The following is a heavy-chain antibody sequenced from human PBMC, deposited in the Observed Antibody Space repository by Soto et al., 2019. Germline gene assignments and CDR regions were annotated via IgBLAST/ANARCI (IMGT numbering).Heavy chain of an antibody. CDR3: ATSNWFDP. CDR1: GCSISSRGYY. V-gene: IGHV4-39*01. J-gene: IGHJ5*02. CDR2: IYYSGST. Sequence: PSETLSLTCTVSGCSISSRGYYWGWIRQPPGKGLEWIGTIYYSGSTYYNPSLKSRVTISVDTSKNQFSLKLSSVTAADTAVYYCATSNWFDPWGQGTLVTAPQ.